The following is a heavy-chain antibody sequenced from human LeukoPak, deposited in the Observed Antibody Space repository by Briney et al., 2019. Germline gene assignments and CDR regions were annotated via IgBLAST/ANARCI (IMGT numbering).Heavy chain of an antibody. Sequence: ASVKVSCKASGYTFTNYGISWVRQAPGQGLEWMGGITPYNGHTNYAQKIQGRVTMTTDTSTNTAYMDLRSLRSDDTAVYYCARVWGYCGNTNCYQPFDYWGQGTLVTVTS. D-gene: IGHD2-2*01. CDR3: ARVWGYCGNTNCYQPFDY. J-gene: IGHJ4*02. V-gene: IGHV1-18*01. CDR1: GYTFTNYG. CDR2: ITPYNGHT.